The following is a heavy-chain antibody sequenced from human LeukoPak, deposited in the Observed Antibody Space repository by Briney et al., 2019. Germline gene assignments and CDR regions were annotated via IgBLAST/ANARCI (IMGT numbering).Heavy chain of an antibody. CDR2: MNPNSGNT. V-gene: IGHV1-8*02. Sequence: ASVKVSCKASGYTFTSYYMHWVRQATGQGLEWMGWMNPNSGNTGYAQKFQGRVTMTRNTSISTAFMELSGLRSEDTAVYFCARRNTAMVAGLDYWGQGSLVTVSS. D-gene: IGHD5-18*01. CDR3: ARRNTAMVAGLDY. CDR1: GYTFTSYY. J-gene: IGHJ4*02.